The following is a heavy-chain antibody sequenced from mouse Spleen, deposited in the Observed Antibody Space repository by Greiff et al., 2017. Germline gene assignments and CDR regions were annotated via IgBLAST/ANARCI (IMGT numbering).Heavy chain of an antibody. CDR2: IYPRDGST. V-gene: IGHV1-78*01. Sequence: QVQLQQSDAELVKPGASVKISCKVSGYTFTDHTIHWMKQRPEQGLEWIGYIYPRDGSTKYNEKFKGKATLTADKSSSTAYMQLNSLTSEDSAVYFCARLREIYDGYYGYFDYWGQGTTLTVSS. J-gene: IGHJ2*01. CDR3: ARLREIYDGYYGYFDY. CDR1: GYTFTDHT. D-gene: IGHD2-3*01.